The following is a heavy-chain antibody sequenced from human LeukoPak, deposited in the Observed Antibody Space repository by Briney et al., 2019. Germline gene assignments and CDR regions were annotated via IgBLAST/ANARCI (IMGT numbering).Heavy chain of an antibody. Sequence: GGSLRLSCAASGFTFSSYWMSWVRQAPGKGLEWVANIKQDGSQKYYVDSVKGRFTISRDKSRNTLYLQMNNLRAEDTAAYYCAKESGSFYFDYWGQGTLVTVSP. CDR3: AKESGSFYFDY. V-gene: IGHV3-7*03. CDR2: IKQDGSQK. J-gene: IGHJ4*02. D-gene: IGHD1-26*01. CDR1: GFTFSSYW.